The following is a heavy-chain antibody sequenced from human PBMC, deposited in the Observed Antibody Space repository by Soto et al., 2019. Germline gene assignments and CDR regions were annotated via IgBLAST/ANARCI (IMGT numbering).Heavy chain of an antibody. D-gene: IGHD3-16*02. CDR2: IRSKAYGGTT. J-gene: IGHJ4*02. CDR1: GFTFGDYA. CDR3: TRDNMITFGGVIVFDY. Sequence: GGSLRLSCTASGFTFGDYAMSWFRQAPGKGLEWVGFIRSKAYGGTTEYAASVKGRFTISRDDSKGIAYLQMNSLKTEDTAVYYCTRDNMITFGGVIVFDYWGQGTLVTVSS. V-gene: IGHV3-49*03.